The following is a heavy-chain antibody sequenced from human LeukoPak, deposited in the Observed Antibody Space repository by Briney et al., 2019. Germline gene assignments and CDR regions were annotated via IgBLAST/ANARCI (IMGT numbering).Heavy chain of an antibody. CDR2: IKQDGSEK. Sequence: PGGSLRLSCAASGFTFSSYWMSWVRQAPGKGLEWVANIKQDGSEKYYVDSVKGRFTISRDNAKNTLYLQMNSLRAEDTAVYYCARDQELRKSWYYYYYMDVWGKGTTVTVSS. J-gene: IGHJ6*03. D-gene: IGHD4-23*01. CDR1: GFTFSSYW. V-gene: IGHV3-7*01. CDR3: ARDQELRKSWYYYYYMDV.